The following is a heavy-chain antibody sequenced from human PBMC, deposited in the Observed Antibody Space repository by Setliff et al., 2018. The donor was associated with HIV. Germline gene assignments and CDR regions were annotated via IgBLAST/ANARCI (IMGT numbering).Heavy chain of an antibody. V-gene: IGHV1-2*02. CDR2: INPTGGGT. CDR1: GYTFTDHY. CDR3: ARGLPVAAAGPIDY. Sequence: ASVKVSCKASGYTFTDHYMHWVRQAPGQGLEWMGWINPTGGGTNYAQKFQGRVTMTRDTSINTAYMELSRLRSDDTAVYYCARGLPVAAAGPIDYWGQGTLVTVSS. D-gene: IGHD6-13*01. J-gene: IGHJ4*02.